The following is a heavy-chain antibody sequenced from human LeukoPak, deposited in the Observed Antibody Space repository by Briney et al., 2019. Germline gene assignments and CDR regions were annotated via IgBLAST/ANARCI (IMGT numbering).Heavy chain of an antibody. CDR1: GFSLSSPKMG. CDR3: ARIPDTTTTVSGFDY. Sequence: SGPVLVKPTETLTLTCTVSGFSLSSPKMGVSWVRQPPGKALEWLAHTFSSDTKYYSTSLKSRLTISKDTSKSQVVLTMTNMDPVDTATYYCARIPDTTTTVSGFDYWGLGTLVTVSS. V-gene: IGHV2-26*01. J-gene: IGHJ4*02. D-gene: IGHD4-11*01. CDR2: TFSSDTK.